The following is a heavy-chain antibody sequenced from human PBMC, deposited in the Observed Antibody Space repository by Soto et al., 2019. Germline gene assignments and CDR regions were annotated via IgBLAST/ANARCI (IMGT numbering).Heavy chain of an antibody. CDR1: GGSISSYY. CDR2: VHHSWGS. V-gene: IGHV4-59*08. J-gene: IGHJ6*02. Sequence: QVQLQESGPGLVKPSATLSLSCTVSGGSISSYYWSWFRQSPGKRMEWIGYVHHSWGSSYNPSLQSRVAISLVASKSQFPLKVDSVTATDTAVYYCARQGFGPLHGLVDVWGQGTTVTVSS. CDR3: ARQGFGPLHGLVDV. D-gene: IGHD3-10*01.